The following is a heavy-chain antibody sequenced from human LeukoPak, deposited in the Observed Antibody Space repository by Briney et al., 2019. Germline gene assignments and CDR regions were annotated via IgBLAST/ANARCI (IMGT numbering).Heavy chain of an antibody. J-gene: IGHJ4*02. Sequence: PSETLSLTCTVSGGSISSYYWSWIRQPPGKGLEWIGYISYGGRTNYNPSLQSRVTISVDTSKTQFSLNLDSVTAADTAVYYCARALLGEFPNYFDYWGQGTLVIVSS. CDR3: ARALLGEFPNYFDY. CDR1: GGSISSYY. CDR2: ISYGGRT. D-gene: IGHD3-16*01. V-gene: IGHV4-59*08.